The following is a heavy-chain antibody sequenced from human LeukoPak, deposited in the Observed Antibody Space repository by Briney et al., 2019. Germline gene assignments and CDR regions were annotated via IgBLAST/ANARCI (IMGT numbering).Heavy chain of an antibody. J-gene: IGHJ6*03. CDR1: GGSISSANYY. V-gene: IGHV4-39*02. Sequence: PSETLSLTCTVSGGSISSANYYWGWIRQPPGKGLDWIGSMYYNGNTYYSPSLKSRLTISLDTTKNLFSLRLRSVTAADTAVYFCARGRVSSSTWYSTYYYYFYMDVWGKGTTVTVSS. CDR3: ARGRVSSSTWYSTYYYYFYMDV. D-gene: IGHD1-1*01. CDR2: MYYNGNT.